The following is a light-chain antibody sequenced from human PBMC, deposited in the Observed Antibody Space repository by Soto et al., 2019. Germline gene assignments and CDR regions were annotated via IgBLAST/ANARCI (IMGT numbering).Light chain of an antibody. CDR1: SRDVGGYNY. CDR3: SSYAGSNRVV. Sequence: QSALTQPPSASGSPGQSVTISCTGTSRDVGGYNYVSWYQQHPGKAPKLMIYEVSKRPSGVPDRFSGSKSGNTASLTVSGLHAEDEADYYCSSYAGSNRVVFGGGTKVTVL. J-gene: IGLJ2*01. CDR2: EVS. V-gene: IGLV2-8*01.